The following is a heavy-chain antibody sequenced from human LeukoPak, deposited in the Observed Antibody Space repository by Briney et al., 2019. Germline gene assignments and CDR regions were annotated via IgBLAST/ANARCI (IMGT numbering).Heavy chain of an antibody. D-gene: IGHD1-26*01. V-gene: IGHV1-2*02. Sequence: ASVKVSCKASGYTFTDYYIHWVRQAPGQGLEWMGWLNPNSGDTNYAQRFQGRVTMTSGTSTKTAYMELSRLASDDTAMYYCARDDIVGATEFDYWGQGTLVTVSS. J-gene: IGHJ4*02. CDR3: ARDDIVGATEFDY. CDR1: GYTFTDYY. CDR2: LNPNSGDT.